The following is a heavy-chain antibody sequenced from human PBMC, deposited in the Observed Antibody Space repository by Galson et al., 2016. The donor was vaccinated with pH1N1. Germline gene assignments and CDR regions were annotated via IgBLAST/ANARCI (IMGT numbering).Heavy chain of an antibody. CDR1: GYTFTSYG. Sequence: SVKVSCKASGYTFTSYGISWVRQAPGQGLEWMGWISGYNGNTNYAQKVQGRVTMTTDTSTSTTYMELRSLRSDDTAVYYGAREGYCSGGSCYSGASDYWGQGTLVTVSS. CDR3: AREGYCSGGSCYSGASDY. D-gene: IGHD2-15*01. V-gene: IGHV1-18*01. CDR2: ISGYNGNT. J-gene: IGHJ4*02.